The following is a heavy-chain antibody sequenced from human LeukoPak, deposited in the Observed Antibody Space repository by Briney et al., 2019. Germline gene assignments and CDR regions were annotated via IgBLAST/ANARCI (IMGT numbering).Heavy chain of an antibody. Sequence: SETLSLTCTVSGGSISSSPYHWGWIRQPPGKGLEWIGSFYYSGSTYSNPSLKSRVTISVDTSKNQFSLRLSSVTAADTAVYYCARRKSERWFGEQAYTWDVWGQGTTVTVSS. V-gene: IGHV4-39*01. CDR1: GGSISSSPYH. D-gene: IGHD3-10*01. CDR2: FYYSGST. CDR3: ARRKSERWFGEQAYTWDV. J-gene: IGHJ6*02.